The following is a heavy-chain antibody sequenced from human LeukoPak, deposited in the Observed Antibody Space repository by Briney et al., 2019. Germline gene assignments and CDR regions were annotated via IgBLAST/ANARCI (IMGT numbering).Heavy chain of an antibody. Sequence: KPGGSLRLSCAASGFTFSSYSMNWVRQAPGKGLEWVSSISSSSSYIYYADSVKGRFTISRDNSKNTLYLQMNSLRAEDTAVYYCAKDPFPVRGVIYFDYWGQGTLVTVSS. J-gene: IGHJ4*02. CDR2: ISSSSSYI. D-gene: IGHD3-10*01. CDR1: GFTFSSYS. CDR3: AKDPFPVRGVIYFDY. V-gene: IGHV3-21*04.